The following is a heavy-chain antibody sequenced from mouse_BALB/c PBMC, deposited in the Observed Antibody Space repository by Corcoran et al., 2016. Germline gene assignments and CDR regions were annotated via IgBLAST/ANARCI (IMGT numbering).Heavy chain of an antibody. CDR2: INPYNDGT. CDR3: ARGWRVRSYAMDY. CDR1: GYTFTSYV. J-gene: IGHJ4*01. D-gene: IGHD2-14*01. V-gene: IGHV1S136*01. Sequence: EVQLQQSGPELVKPGASVKMSCKASGYTFTSYVMHWVKQKPGQGLEWIGYINPYNDGTKYNEKLKGKATLTSDKSSSTAYMELSSLTSEDSAVYYCARGWRVRSYAMDYWGQGTSVTVSS.